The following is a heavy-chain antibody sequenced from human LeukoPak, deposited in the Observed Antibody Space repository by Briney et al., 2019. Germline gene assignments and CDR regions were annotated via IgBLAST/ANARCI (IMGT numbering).Heavy chain of an antibody. Sequence: SETLFLTCAVYGGSFSGYYWSWIRQPPGKGLEWIGEINHSGSTNYNPSLKSRVTISVDTSKNQFSLKLSSVTAADTAVYYCARDRIAVAGSNYYYGMDVWGQGTTVTVSS. CDR3: ARDRIAVAGSNYYYGMDV. J-gene: IGHJ6*02. CDR2: INHSGST. V-gene: IGHV4-34*01. D-gene: IGHD6-19*01. CDR1: GGSFSGYY.